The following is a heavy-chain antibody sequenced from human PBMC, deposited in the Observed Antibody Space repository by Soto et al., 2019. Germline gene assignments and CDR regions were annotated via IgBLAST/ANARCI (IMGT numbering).Heavy chain of an antibody. D-gene: IGHD1-26*01. CDR3: AHRADVGFAEFLSRPFDY. Sequence: QITLKESGPALVKPTQTLSLTCTFSGFSLNTPEVGVGWIRQPPGKALEWLALIYWDDDKYYNPSLKSRLTLTKDTSKTRVVLTRTNMDAVDTATYDCAHRADVGFAEFLSRPFDYWGQGALVTVSS. J-gene: IGHJ4*02. CDR2: IYWDDDK. V-gene: IGHV2-5*02. CDR1: GFSLNTPEVG.